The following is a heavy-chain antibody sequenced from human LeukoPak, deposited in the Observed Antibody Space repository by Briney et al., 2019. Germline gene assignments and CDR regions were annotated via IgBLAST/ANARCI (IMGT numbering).Heavy chain of an antibody. V-gene: IGHV7-4-1*02. CDR3: ARMGGYNLRDAFDI. CDR1: GYTFTSYA. J-gene: IGHJ3*02. Sequence: GASVKVSCKASGYTFTSYAMNWVRQAPGQGLEWMGWINTNTGNPTYAQGFTGRFVFSLDTPVSTAYLQISSLKAEDTAVYYCARMGGYNLRDAFDIWGQGTMVTVSS. CDR2: INTNTGNP. D-gene: IGHD5-24*01.